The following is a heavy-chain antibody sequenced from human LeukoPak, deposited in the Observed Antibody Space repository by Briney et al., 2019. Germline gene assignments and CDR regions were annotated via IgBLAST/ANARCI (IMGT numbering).Heavy chain of an antibody. CDR3: ARGVTYGSGSYYFAGNDAFDI. Sequence: ASVTVSCKASGYTFTSYGISWVRQAPGQGLEWMGWISAYNGNTNCAQKLQGRVTMTTDTSTSTAYMELRSLRSDDTAVYYCARGVTYGSGSYYFAGNDAFDIWGQGTMVTVSS. J-gene: IGHJ3*02. CDR1: GYTFTSYG. V-gene: IGHV1-18*01. CDR2: ISAYNGNT. D-gene: IGHD3-10*01.